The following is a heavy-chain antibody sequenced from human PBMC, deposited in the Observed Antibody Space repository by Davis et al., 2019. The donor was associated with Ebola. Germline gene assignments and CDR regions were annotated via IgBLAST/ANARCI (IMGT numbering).Heavy chain of an antibody. D-gene: IGHD1-7*01. J-gene: IGHJ5*02. CDR3: AKDYWNYGSDWFDP. CDR2: ISYDGSNK. V-gene: IGHV3-30*18. CDR1: GFTFSTYG. Sequence: GESLKISCAASGFTFSTYGMHWVRQAPGKGLEWVAVISYDGSNKHYADSVKGRFTISRDNSKNTLYLQMNSLRAEDTAVYYCAKDYWNYGSDWFDPWGQGTLVIVSS.